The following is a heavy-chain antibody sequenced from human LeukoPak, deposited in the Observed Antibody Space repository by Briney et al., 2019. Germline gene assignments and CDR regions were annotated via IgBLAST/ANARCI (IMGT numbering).Heavy chain of an antibody. D-gene: IGHD5-18*01. Sequence: SETLSLTCTVSGGSISSSSAYWGWIRQPPGKGLEWIGSIYYSKNTYYNPSLKSRVTISADTSKNQFSLTLGSVSATDTAVYYCVSPRGFSYGYFDYWGQGTLVTVST. V-gene: IGHV4-39*01. CDR1: GGSISSSSAY. CDR2: IYYSKNT. J-gene: IGHJ4*02. CDR3: VSPRGFSYGYFDY.